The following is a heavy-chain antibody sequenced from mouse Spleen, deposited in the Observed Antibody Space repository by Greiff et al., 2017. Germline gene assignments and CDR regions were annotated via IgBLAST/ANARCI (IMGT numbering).Heavy chain of an antibody. Sequence: GYTFTDYYMNWVKQSHGKSLEWIGVINPYNGGTSYNQKFKGKATLTVDKSSSTAYMELNSLTSEDSAVYYCARGDYGNYGAYWGQGTLVTVSA. V-gene: IGHV1-19*01. CDR2: INPYNGGT. CDR3: ARGDYGNYGAY. D-gene: IGHD2-1*01. CDR1: GYTFTDYY. J-gene: IGHJ3*01.